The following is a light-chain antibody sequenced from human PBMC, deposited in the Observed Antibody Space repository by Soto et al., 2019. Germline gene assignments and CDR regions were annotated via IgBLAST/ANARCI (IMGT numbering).Light chain of an antibody. Sequence: IVMTQSPDTLSVSPGEIATLSCRASQSVSSNLAWYHQKPGQAPRHLIYGASTRATGIPARISGSGSVTEFTLSTGSLQSEDFAVYYCQQYNNWPRLTFGGGTKVEIK. CDR2: GAS. CDR3: QQYNNWPRLT. CDR1: QSVSSN. V-gene: IGKV3-15*01. J-gene: IGKJ4*01.